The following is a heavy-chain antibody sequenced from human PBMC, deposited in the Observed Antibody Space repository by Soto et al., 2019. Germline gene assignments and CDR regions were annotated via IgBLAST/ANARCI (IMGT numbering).Heavy chain of an antibody. J-gene: IGHJ6*02. CDR1: GGTFSSYA. Sequence: QVQLVQSGAEVKKPGSSVKVSCKASGGTFSSYAISWLRQAPGQGLEWMGGIIPISGTANYAQKFQGRVTMTAYESTSTAYMELSSLRYEDTAVYYCARSQGSSISLESYYYYYYGMDVWGQGTTVTVSS. CDR2: IIPISGTA. D-gene: IGHD2-2*01. CDR3: ARSQGSSISLESYYYYYYGMDV. V-gene: IGHV1-69*01.